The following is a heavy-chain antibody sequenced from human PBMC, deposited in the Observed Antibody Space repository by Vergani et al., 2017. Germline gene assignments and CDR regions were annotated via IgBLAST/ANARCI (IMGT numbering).Heavy chain of an antibody. D-gene: IGHD3-3*01. J-gene: IGHJ6*03. CDR2: INHSGST. CDR3: ASHYYDLWSGQPGGWRYMDV. CDR1: GGSFSGYY. V-gene: IGHV4-34*01. Sequence: QVQLQQWGAGLLKPSETLSLTCAVYGGSFSGYYWSWIRQPPGKGLEWIGEINHSGSTNYNPSLKSRVTRSVDTSKNQFSLKLSSVTAADTAVYYCASHYYDLWSGQPGGWRYMDVWGKGTTVTVAS.